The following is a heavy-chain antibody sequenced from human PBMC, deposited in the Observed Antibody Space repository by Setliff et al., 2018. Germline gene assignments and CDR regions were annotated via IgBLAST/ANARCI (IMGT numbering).Heavy chain of an antibody. CDR1: GASISSYY. J-gene: IGHJ6*03. V-gene: IGHV4-59*08. Sequence: LSLTCTVSGASISSYYWSWIRQPPGKGLEWIGYIYYGGTTNYNPSLKSRVSISLDTSKSQFSLRLSSLTAADTAVFYCARHKSNGSGSYPSLYMDVWGKGIMVTVSS. CDR2: IYYGGTT. CDR3: ARHKSNGSGSYPSLYMDV. D-gene: IGHD3-10*01.